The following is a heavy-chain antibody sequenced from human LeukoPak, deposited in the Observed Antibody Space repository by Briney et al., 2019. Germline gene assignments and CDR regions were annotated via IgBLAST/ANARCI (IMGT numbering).Heavy chain of an antibody. CDR2: IDHSGTT. J-gene: IGHJ4*02. D-gene: IGHD1-26*01. CDR3: ARLLVGATSRGFDS. Sequence: PSETLSLTCAVHGGSFSGYYWSWIRQPPGKGLEWIGEIDHSGTTDYNPSLKSRVTISVDTSKNQFSLNLSSVTAADTAVYYCARLLVGATSRGFDSWGQGTLVTVSS. CDR1: GGSFSGYY. V-gene: IGHV4-34*01.